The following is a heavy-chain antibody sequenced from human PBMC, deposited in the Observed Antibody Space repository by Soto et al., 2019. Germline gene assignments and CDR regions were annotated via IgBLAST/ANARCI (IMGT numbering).Heavy chain of an antibody. CDR1: GFTFSTYG. CDR2: ISHDESNK. D-gene: IGHD3-16*01. J-gene: IGHJ6*02. Sequence: QVQLVESGGGVVQPGRSLRLSCAASGFTFSTYGMHWVRQAPGQGLEWVAIISHDESNKYYADSVKGRFTISRDNSKNTLFLQMNSLKAEDTALYYCAKEGDDSNIWPLDVWGHGTTVTVSS. CDR3: AKEGDDSNIWPLDV. V-gene: IGHV3-30*18.